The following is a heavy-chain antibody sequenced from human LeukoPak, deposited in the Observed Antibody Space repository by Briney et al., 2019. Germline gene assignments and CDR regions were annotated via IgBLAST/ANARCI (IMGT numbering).Heavy chain of an antibody. Sequence: GASVKVSCKASGGTFSSYAISWVRQAPGQGLEWMGGIIPIFGTANYAQKFQGRVTITADESTSTAYMELSSLRSEDTAVYYCARVLDTMIPGESYYYYYMDVWGKGTTVTVSS. J-gene: IGHJ6*03. CDR1: GGTFSSYA. D-gene: IGHD3-22*01. CDR3: ARVLDTMIPGESYYYYYMDV. V-gene: IGHV1-69*13. CDR2: IIPIFGTA.